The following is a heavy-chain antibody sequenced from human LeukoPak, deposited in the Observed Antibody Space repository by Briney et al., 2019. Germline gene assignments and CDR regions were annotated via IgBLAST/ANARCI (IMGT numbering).Heavy chain of an antibody. CDR3: ARSVWFGEFAGYYYGMDV. CDR1: GYSFTSYW. CDR2: IYPGDSDT. J-gene: IGHJ6*02. D-gene: IGHD3-10*01. Sequence: PGESLKISCKGSGYSFTSYWIGWVRQMPGKGPEWMGIIYPGDSDTRYSPSFQGQVTISADKSISTAYLQWSSLKASDTAMYYCARSVWFGEFAGYYYGMDVWGQGTTVTVSS. V-gene: IGHV5-51*01.